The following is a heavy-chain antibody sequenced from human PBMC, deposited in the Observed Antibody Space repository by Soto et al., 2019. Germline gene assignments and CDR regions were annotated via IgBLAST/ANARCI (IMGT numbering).Heavy chain of an antibody. CDR1: GFTFSSYD. CDR2: IGTAGDT. D-gene: IGHD3-3*01. V-gene: IGHV3-13*01. Sequence: EVQLVESGGGLVQPGGSLRLSCAASGFTFSSYDMHWVRQATGKGLEWVSAIGTAGDTYYPGSVKGRFTISRENAKNSLYLQMNSLRAEDTAVYYCARASSYDFWSGYHLSHGMDVWGQGTTVTVSS. CDR3: ARASSYDFWSGYHLSHGMDV. J-gene: IGHJ6*02.